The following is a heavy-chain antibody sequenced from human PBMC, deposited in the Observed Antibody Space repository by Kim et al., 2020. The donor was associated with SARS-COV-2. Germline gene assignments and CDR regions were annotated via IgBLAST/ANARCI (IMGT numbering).Heavy chain of an antibody. D-gene: IGHD6-19*01. V-gene: IGHV3-13*04. CDR3: ARVLSRAVAGLLSLYYFDY. J-gene: IGHJ4*02. CDR1: GFTFSSYD. Sequence: GGSLRLSCAASGFTFSSYDMHWVRQATGKGLEWVSAIGTAGDTYYPGSVKGRFTISRENAKNSLYLQMNSLRAGDTAVYYCARVLSRAVAGLLSLYYFDYWGQGTLVTVSS. CDR2: IGTAGDT.